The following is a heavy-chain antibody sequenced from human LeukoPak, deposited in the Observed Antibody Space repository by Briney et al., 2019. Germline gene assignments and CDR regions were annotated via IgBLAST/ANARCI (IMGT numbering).Heavy chain of an antibody. CDR2: INQDGSEK. CDR1: GFTLSSYW. V-gene: IGHV3-7*04. CDR3: AKDRCGSSCFADFDY. Sequence: GGSLRLSCAASGFTLSSYWMSWVRQAPGKGLEWVANINQDGSEKYYVESVEGRFTISRDNAKNSLYLQTNSLRAEDTAVYYCAKDRCGSSCFADFDYWGQGTLVTVSS. J-gene: IGHJ4*02. D-gene: IGHD2-15*01.